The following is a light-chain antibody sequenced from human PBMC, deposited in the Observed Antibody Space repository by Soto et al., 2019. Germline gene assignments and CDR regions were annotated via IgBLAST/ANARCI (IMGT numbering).Light chain of an antibody. CDR2: GNR. CDR3: QAYYYSLTASV. Sequence: QSALTQPPSVSGAPGQRVTLSCTGNSSNLGAGYDVHWYQQLPGAAPKLVIFGNRNRPSGVPERFSGSKSGTSASLAITGRQAEDEADYYCQAYYYSLTASVFCGGTKLTVL. J-gene: IGLJ3*02. CDR1: SSNLGAGYD. V-gene: IGLV1-40*01.